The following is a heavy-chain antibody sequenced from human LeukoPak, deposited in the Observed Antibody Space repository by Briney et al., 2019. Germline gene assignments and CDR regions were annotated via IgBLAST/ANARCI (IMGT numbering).Heavy chain of an antibody. J-gene: IGHJ6*03. D-gene: IGHD3-10*01. CDR2: INHSGST. CDR3: ARHLPGYYYYYMDV. CDR1: GGSFSGYY. V-gene: IGHV4-34*01. Sequence: SETLSLTCAVYGGSFSGYYWSWIRQPPGKGPEWIGEINHSGSTNYNPSLKSRVTISIDTSKHQSSLKLSSVTAADTAVYYCARHLPGYYYYYMDVWGKGTTVTISS.